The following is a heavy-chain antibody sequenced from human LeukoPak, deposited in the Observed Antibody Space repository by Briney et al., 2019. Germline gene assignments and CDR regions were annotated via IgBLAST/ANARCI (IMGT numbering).Heavy chain of an antibody. Sequence: GASVKVSCKTSGYTFTGYYIHWVRQAPGQGLEWMGWINPNGGGTNYPQKFQGRVTMTRDTSVSTAYMELTRLRSDDTAVYYCTRDGGQHLGVLNYWGQGTQVIVSS. CDR1: GYTFTGYY. D-gene: IGHD2-2*01. CDR2: INPNGGGT. CDR3: TRDGGQHLGVLNY. J-gene: IGHJ4*02. V-gene: IGHV1-2*02.